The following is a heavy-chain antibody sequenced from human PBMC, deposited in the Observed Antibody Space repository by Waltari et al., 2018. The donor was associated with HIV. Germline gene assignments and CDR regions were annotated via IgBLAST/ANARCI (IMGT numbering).Heavy chain of an antibody. CDR2: ISSSGSCI. D-gene: IGHD6-19*01. CDR3: ARLPVAGTGGFDY. V-gene: IGHV3-48*03. Sequence: EVQLVESGGGLVQPGGSLRLSCAASGFTFSSYEMNWVRQAPGKGLEWVSYISSSGSCIYYADSVKGRFTISRDNAKNSLYLQMNSLRAEDTAVYYCARLPVAGTGGFDYWGQGTLVTVSS. CDR1: GFTFSSYE. J-gene: IGHJ4*02.